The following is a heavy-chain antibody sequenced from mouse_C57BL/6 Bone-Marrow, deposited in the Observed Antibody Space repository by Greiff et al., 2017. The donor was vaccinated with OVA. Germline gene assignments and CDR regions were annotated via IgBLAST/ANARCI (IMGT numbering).Heavy chain of an antibody. D-gene: IGHD6-2*01. J-gene: IGHJ3*01. CDR1: GYTFTSYW. Sequence: VQLQQSGTELVKPGASVKLSCKASGYTFTSYWMHWVKQRPGQGLEWIGNINPNNGGTIYNQKFKGKATLTVDKSSSTAYMELRSLTSEDTAVYYCARRGVLLFFAYWGQGTLVTVSA. CDR2: INPNNGGT. V-gene: IGHV1-53*01. CDR3: ARRGVLLFFAY.